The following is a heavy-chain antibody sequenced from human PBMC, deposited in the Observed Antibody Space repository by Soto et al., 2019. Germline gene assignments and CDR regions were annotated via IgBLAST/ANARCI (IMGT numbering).Heavy chain of an antibody. CDR2: INSNGGST. V-gene: IGHV3-64*01. D-gene: IGHD3-10*01. Sequence: EVQLVESGGGLVQPGGSLRLSCAASGFTFSRYAMHWVRQAPGKGLEYVSTINSNGGSTYYANSVKGRFTISRDNSKNTLYLQMGSLRAEDMAVYYCARSGDTYYFDYWGKGTLVTVSS. CDR1: GFTFSRYA. J-gene: IGHJ4*02. CDR3: ARSGDTYYFDY.